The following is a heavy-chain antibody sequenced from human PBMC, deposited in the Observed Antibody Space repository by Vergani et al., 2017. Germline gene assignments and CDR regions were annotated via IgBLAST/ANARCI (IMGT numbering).Heavy chain of an antibody. CDR1: GGTFSSYA. J-gene: IGHJ4*02. V-gene: IGHV1-69*01. CDR3: AGATRGGYCSSTSCYTFDY. CDR2: IIPIFGTA. D-gene: IGHD2-2*02. Sequence: QVQLVQSGAEVKKPGSSVKVSCKASGGTFSSYAISWVRQAPGQGLEWMGGIIPIFGTANYAQKFQGRVTITADESTSTAYMELSSLRSEDTAVYYCAGATRGGYCSSTSCYTFDYWGQGTLVTVS.